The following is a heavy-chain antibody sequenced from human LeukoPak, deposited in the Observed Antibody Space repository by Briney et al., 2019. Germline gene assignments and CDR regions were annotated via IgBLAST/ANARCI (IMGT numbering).Heavy chain of an antibody. CDR1: GFTFSSYW. V-gene: IGHV3-74*01. Sequence: GGSLRLSCAASGFTFSSYWMHWVRQAPGKGLVWVSRINSDGSSTSYADSVKGRFTISRDNAKNTLYLQMNSLRAEDTDVYYCARAGRSSGFDYWGQGTLVTVSS. CDR2: INSDGSST. D-gene: IGHD6-19*01. J-gene: IGHJ4*02. CDR3: ARAGRSSGFDY.